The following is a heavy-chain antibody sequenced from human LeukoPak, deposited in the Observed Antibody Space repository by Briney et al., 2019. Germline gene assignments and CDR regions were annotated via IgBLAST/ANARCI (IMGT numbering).Heavy chain of an antibody. D-gene: IGHD5-12*01. CDR2: IYNRGTT. CDR1: GGSISDYH. Sequence: SETLSLTCTVSGGSISDYHWTWIRQPPGKALEYIGYIYNRGTTYYNPSLKSRVTISVDTSKNQFSLNLSSVTAADTAVYYCARGPLDSGYTYFDYWGQGTLVSVAS. CDR3: ARGPLDSGYTYFDY. J-gene: IGHJ4*02. V-gene: IGHV4-59*12.